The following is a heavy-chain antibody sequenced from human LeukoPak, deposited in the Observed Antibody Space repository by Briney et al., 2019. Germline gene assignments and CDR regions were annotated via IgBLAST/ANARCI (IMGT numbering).Heavy chain of an antibody. CDR1: GFTFSSYA. Sequence: PGGSLRLSCAASGFTFSSYAMSWVRQAPGKGLEWVANIKQDGSEKHYVDSVKGRFTISRDNAKNSLYLQMNSLRAEDTAVYYCARALKLWFGGLLGNPFDYWGQGALVTVSS. CDR2: IKQDGSEK. CDR3: ARALKLWFGGLLGNPFDY. V-gene: IGHV3-7*01. J-gene: IGHJ4*02. D-gene: IGHD3-10*01.